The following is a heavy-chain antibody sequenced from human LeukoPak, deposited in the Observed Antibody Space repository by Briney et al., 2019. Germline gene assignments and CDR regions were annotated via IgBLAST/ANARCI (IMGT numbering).Heavy chain of an antibody. V-gene: IGHV1-18*01. CDR3: ARDWTIVHSYSSSWYRYYGMDV. CDR2: ISAYNGNT. Sequence: ASVKVSCKASGYTFTSYGISWVRQAPGQGLEWMGWISAYNGNTNYAQKLQGRVTMTTDTSTSTAYMELRSLRSDDTAVYYCARDWTIVHSYSSSWYRYYGMDVWGQGTTVTVSS. CDR1: GYTFTSYG. J-gene: IGHJ6*02. D-gene: IGHD6-13*01.